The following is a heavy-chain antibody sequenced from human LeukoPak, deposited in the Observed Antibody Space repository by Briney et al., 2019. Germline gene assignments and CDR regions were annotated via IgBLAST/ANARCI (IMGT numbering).Heavy chain of an antibody. J-gene: IGHJ4*02. Sequence: SAXLSLICTVSGGSISSSSYSWGWIRRPPGKGLEWIGIIYYSGTTYYNPSVKRRVTIYEETSKIQFSLKLSSVAATDTAVYFCARLRFDFWSGYTHPYFDYWGQGTLVTVSS. CDR1: GGSISSSSYS. CDR3: ARLRFDFWSGYTHPYFDY. D-gene: IGHD3-3*01. CDR2: IYYSGTT. V-gene: IGHV4-39*01.